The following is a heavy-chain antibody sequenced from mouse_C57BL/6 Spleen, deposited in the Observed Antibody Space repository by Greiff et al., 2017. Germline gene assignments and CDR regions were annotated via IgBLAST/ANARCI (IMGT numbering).Heavy chain of an antibody. V-gene: IGHV1-42*01. D-gene: IGHD2-10*01. CDR1: GYSFTGYY. CDR2: INPSTGGT. Sequence: VQLQQSGPELVKPGASVKISCKASGYSFTGYYMNWVKQSPEKSLEWIGEINPSTGGTTYNQKFKGKATLTVDKSSSTAYMPLKSLTSEDSAVYYCERRAYYCNYGDAMDYWGQGTSVTVSS. J-gene: IGHJ4*01. CDR3: ERRAYYCNYGDAMDY.